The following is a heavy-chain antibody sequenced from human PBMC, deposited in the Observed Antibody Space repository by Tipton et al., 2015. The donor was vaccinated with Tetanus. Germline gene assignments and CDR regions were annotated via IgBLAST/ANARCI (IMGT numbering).Heavy chain of an antibody. J-gene: IGHJ2*01. CDR1: GGSISYYY. CDR3: ARGGLCVGPACAGISPLLDV. D-gene: IGHD2-15*01. V-gene: IGHV4-59*01. CDR2: IYYNGST. Sequence: TLSLTCSVSGGSISYYYWSWIRQSPGKGLEWIGHIYYNGSTKYNPSLKSRVTASLDTSKKHFSLRLSSVTAADTAVYYCARGGLCVGPACAGISPLLDVWGRGALVTVSS.